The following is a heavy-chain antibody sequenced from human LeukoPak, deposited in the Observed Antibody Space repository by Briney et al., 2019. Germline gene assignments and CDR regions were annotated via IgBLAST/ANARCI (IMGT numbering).Heavy chain of an antibody. CDR2: IYPGDSDT. D-gene: IGHD2-21*01. V-gene: IGHV5-51*01. CDR1: YW. Sequence: YWSWMRQPAGKGLEWMGIIYPGDSDTRYSPSFQGQVTISADKSISTAYLQWSSLKASDTAMYYCARLGIGNAFDIWAQGTMVTVSS. J-gene: IGHJ3*02. CDR3: ARLGIGNAFDI.